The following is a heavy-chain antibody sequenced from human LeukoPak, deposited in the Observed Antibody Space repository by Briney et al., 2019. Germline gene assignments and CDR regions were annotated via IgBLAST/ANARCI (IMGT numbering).Heavy chain of an antibody. D-gene: IGHD5-12*01. J-gene: IGHJ5*02. CDR2: TYYRSKWYN. V-gene: IGHV6-1*01. CDR1: GDSVSSNSAA. Sequence: SQTLSLTCAISGDSVSSNSAAWNWIRQSPSRGLEWLGRTYYRSKWYNDYAVSVKSRITINPDTSKNQFSLKLSSVTAADTAVYYCARHQVRETEIMVASNWFDPWGQGTLVTVSS. CDR3: ARHQVRETEIMVASNWFDP.